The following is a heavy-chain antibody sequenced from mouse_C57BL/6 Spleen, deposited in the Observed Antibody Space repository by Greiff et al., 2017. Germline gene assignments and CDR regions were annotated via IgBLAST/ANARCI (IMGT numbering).Heavy chain of an antibody. CDR3: ARSGTGFAY. CDR2: IYPGDGGT. V-gene: IGHV1-82*01. D-gene: IGHD4-1*01. Sequence: QVQLQQSGPELVKPGASVKISCKASGYAFSSSWMNWVKQRPGKGLEWIGRIYPGDGGTNYNGKFKGKATLTADKSSSTAYMQLSSLTSEDSAVYFCARSGTGFAYWGQGTLVTVSA. J-gene: IGHJ3*01. CDR1: GYAFSSSW.